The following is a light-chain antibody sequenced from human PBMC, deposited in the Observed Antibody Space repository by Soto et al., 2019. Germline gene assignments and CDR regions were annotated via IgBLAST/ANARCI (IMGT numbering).Light chain of an antibody. CDR2: GAS. Sequence: EIVLTQSPGTLSLSPGEIATLACRASQSVTSYYLAWYQQKTGQAPRLLIYGASSRAIGIPDRFGGSGSGTDFTLTISRLEPEDFAVYYCQHYGTTEITFGGGTRVEIK. CDR1: QSVTSYY. CDR3: QHYGTTEIT. V-gene: IGKV3-20*01. J-gene: IGKJ4*01.